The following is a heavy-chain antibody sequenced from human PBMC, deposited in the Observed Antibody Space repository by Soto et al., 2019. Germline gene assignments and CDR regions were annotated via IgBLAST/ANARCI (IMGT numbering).Heavy chain of an antibody. V-gene: IGHV1-18*01. CDR2: ISAYNGNT. Sequence: QVQLVQSGAEVKQPGASVKVSCKASGYTFTSYGISWVRQAPGQGLEWMGWISAYNGNTNYAQKLQGRVTMTTDTDTSTAYMDLRSLRSDDTAVYYCSRVPQNSTNNPYCGGDCYWAHAFDIWGQGTMVTVSS. J-gene: IGHJ3*02. D-gene: IGHD2-21*01. CDR3: SRVPQNSTNNPYCGGDCYWAHAFDI. CDR1: GYTFTSYG.